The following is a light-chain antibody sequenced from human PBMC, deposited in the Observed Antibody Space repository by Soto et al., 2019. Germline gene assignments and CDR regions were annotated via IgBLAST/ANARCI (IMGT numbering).Light chain of an antibody. Sequence: QSVLTRPPSVSGAPGQRVTISCTGSSSNIGAGYDVHWYQQLPGTAPKLLIYGNINRPSGVPDRFSGSKSGTSASLAITGLQAEDEADYYCQSYESSLSDWVFGGGTKVTVL. CDR2: GNI. V-gene: IGLV1-40*01. J-gene: IGLJ3*02. CDR3: QSYESSLSDWV. CDR1: SSNIGAGYD.